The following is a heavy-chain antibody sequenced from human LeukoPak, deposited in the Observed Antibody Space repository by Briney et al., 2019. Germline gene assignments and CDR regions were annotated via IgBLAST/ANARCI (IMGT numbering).Heavy chain of an antibody. CDR2: IIPIVAIT. Sequence: SVKVSCKASGGTFSSYTINWVRQAPGQGLEWMGRIIPIVAITNYAQKFQGRVMITADKSATIAYMELSSLRSDDTAVYFCARSGLRMDAFNIWGQGTVVTVSS. CDR3: ARSGLRMDAFNI. CDR1: GGTFSSYT. V-gene: IGHV1-69*02. D-gene: IGHD1-14*01. J-gene: IGHJ3*02.